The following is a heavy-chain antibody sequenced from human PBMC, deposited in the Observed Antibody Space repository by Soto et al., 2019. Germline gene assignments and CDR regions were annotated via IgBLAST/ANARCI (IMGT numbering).Heavy chain of an antibody. J-gene: IGHJ4*02. Sequence: EVQLLESGGGLVQPGGSLRLSCAASGFTFSSYAMSWVRQAPGKGLEWVSAISGSGGSTYYADSVKGRFTISRDNSTTTLYLQMNSLRAEETAVYYCAKGIGFVVYQNHLAYWGQGTLVTVSS. D-gene: IGHD2-8*02. CDR2: ISGSGGST. CDR3: AKGIGFVVYQNHLAY. CDR1: GFTFSSYA. V-gene: IGHV3-23*01.